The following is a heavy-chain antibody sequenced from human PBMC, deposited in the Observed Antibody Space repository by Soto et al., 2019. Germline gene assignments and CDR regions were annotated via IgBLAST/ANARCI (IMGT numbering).Heavy chain of an antibody. Sequence: EVQLVESGGGLVQPGRSLRLSCAASGFTFDDYAMHWVRQAPGKGLEWVSGISWNSGSIGYADSVKGRFTISRDNAKNSLYLQMNSLRAEDTAVYYCASHYGSGSYSDNWFDPWGQGTLVTVSS. CDR1: GFTFDDYA. V-gene: IGHV3-9*01. CDR3: ASHYGSGSYSDNWFDP. CDR2: ISWNSGSI. D-gene: IGHD3-10*01. J-gene: IGHJ5*02.